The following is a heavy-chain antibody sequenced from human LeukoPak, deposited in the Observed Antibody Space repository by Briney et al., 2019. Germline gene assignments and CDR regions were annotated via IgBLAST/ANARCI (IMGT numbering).Heavy chain of an antibody. V-gene: IGHV3-7*01. CDR2: IKQDGSEK. CDR1: GFTFNNYW. Sequence: PGGSLRLSCAASGFTFNNYWMSWVRQAPGKGLEWVANIKQDGSEKYYVDSVKGRFTISRDNAKNSLYLQMNSLRAEDTAVYYCARDEGVAGTLDYWGQGTLVTVSS. D-gene: IGHD6-19*01. J-gene: IGHJ4*02. CDR3: ARDEGVAGTLDY.